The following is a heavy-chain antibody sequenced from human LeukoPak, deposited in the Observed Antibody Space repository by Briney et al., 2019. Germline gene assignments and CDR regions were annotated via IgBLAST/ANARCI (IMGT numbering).Heavy chain of an antibody. CDR3: ARRAPYYYYMDV. CDR2: INPSGGST. Sequence: ASVKVSCKASGYTFTSYYMHWVRQAPGQGLEWMGIINPSGGSTSYAQKFQGRVTMTRDMSTSTVYMELSSLRSEDTAVYYCARRAPYYYYMDVWGKGTTVTISS. CDR1: GYTFTSYY. J-gene: IGHJ6*03. V-gene: IGHV1-46*01.